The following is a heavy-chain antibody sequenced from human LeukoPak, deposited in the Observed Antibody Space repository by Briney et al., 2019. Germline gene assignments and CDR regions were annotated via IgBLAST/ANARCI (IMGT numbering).Heavy chain of an antibody. CDR2: MNPNSGNT. J-gene: IGHJ5*02. CDR1: GYTFTTYD. D-gene: IGHD6-19*01. Sequence: ASVKVSCKASGYTFTTYDINWVRQATGQGLEWVGWMNPNSGNTGYTQKFQGRVTMTRNTSISTAYTELSSLRSEDTAVYYCARGRGSGHKENWFDPWGQGTLVTVSS. CDR3: ARGRGSGHKENWFDP. V-gene: IGHV1-8*01.